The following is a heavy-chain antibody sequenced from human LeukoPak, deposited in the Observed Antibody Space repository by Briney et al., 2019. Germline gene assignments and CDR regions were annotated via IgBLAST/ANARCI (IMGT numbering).Heavy chain of an antibody. D-gene: IGHD3-10*01. CDR1: GYTFTGYY. V-gene: IGHV1-2*04. J-gene: IGHJ4*02. CDR3: ARGSQSYYYGSGSYYYFDY. Sequence: ASVKVSCKASGYTFTGYYMHWVRQAPGQGLEWMGWINPNSGGTNYAQKFQGWVTMTRDTSISTAYMELSRLRSDDTAVYYCARGSQSYYYGSGSYYYFDYWGQGTLVTVSS. CDR2: INPNSGGT.